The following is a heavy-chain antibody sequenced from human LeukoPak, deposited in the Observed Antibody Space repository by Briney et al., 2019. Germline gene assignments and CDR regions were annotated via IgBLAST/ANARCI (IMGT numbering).Heavy chain of an antibody. Sequence: SETLSLTCTVSGGSISSGSYYWSWIRQPAGKGLEWIGRIYTSGSTNYNPSLKSRVTISVDTSKNQFSLKLSSVTAADTAVYYCARQFGYYDSSGYYYVGFYFDYWGQGTLVTVSS. CDR3: ARQFGYYDSSGYYYVGFYFDY. V-gene: IGHV4-61*02. CDR2: IYTSGST. D-gene: IGHD3-22*01. CDR1: GGSISSGSYY. J-gene: IGHJ4*02.